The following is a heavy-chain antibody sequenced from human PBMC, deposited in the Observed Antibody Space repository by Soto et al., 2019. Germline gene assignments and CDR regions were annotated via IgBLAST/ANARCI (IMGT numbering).Heavy chain of an antibody. V-gene: IGHV1-3*01. Sequence: GASVKVSCKASGYTFTSYGMHWGRQAPGQRLEWMGWINAGNGNTKYSQKFQGRVTITRDTSASTAYMELSSLRSEDTAVYYCARDLKYGYFLTSTYSQYSTDFWGTGPTGT. CDR3: ARDLKYGYFLTSTYSQYSTDF. CDR1: GYTFTSYG. J-gene: IGHJ6*03. D-gene: IGHD2-15*01. CDR2: INAGNGNT.